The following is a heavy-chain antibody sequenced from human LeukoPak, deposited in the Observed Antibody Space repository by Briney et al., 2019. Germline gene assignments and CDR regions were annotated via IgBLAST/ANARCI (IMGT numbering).Heavy chain of an antibody. CDR1: GFTFSNYN. Sequence: GGSLRLSCAASGFTFSNYNMNWVRQAPGKGLEWVSAISNSGSHTYYADSVKGRFTISRDNAKNSLYLQMNSLRDEDTAVYYCARDKYRVTTDSFDYWGQGTLVTVSS. CDR3: ARDKYRVTTDSFDY. D-gene: IGHD3-3*01. V-gene: IGHV3-21*01. J-gene: IGHJ4*02. CDR2: ISNSGSHT.